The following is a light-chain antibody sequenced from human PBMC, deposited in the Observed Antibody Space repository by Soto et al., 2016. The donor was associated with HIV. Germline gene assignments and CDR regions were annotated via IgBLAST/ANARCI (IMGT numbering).Light chain of an antibody. CDR1: QGIKNE. V-gene: IGKV1-6*01. CDR3: LQDYDRPYT. CDR2: STS. J-gene: IGKJ2*01. Sequence: AIQMTQSPSSLSGSVGDRVTITCRASQGIKNELGWYQQKPGKAPKLLIYSTSILGSGVPSRFSGSASGTDFTLTISSLQPEDSASYFXLQDYDRPYTFGQGTKLEIK.